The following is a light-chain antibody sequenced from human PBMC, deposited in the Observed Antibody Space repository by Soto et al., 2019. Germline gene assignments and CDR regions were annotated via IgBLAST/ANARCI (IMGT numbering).Light chain of an antibody. CDR2: DVN. J-gene: IGLJ3*02. CDR1: SSDVGGYKY. Sequence: QSALTQPRSVSGYPGQSVTISCTGTSSDVGGYKYVSWYQQHPGKAPNFMIYDVNQRPSGVPDRFSGSKSGNTASLTISGLQAEDEADYYCCSYAGSYTWVFGGGTKLTAL. V-gene: IGLV2-11*01. CDR3: CSYAGSYTWV.